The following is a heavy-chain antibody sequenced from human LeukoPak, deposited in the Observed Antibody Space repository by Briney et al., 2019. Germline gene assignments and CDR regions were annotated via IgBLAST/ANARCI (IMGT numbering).Heavy chain of an antibody. D-gene: IGHD1-26*01. J-gene: IGHJ5*02. CDR3: ARGGVGPTTNWFDP. Sequence: SETLSLTCTVSGGSISGSGYYWSWIRQPPGKGLEWIGYIYHTGSTYYNPSLASRVTISVDRSKNQFSLRLTSVTVADTAVFYCARGGVGPTTNWFDPWGQGTLVTVSS. CDR2: IYHTGST. V-gene: IGHV4-30-2*01. CDR1: GGSISGSGYY.